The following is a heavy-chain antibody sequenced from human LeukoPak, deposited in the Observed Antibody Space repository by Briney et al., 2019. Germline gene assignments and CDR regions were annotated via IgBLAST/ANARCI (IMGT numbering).Heavy chain of an antibody. CDR1: GYTFTSYD. D-gene: IGHD1-14*01. V-gene: IGHV1-8*01. CDR3: ARSALPDDAFDI. Sequence: ASVKVSCKASGYTFTSYDINWVRQSTGQGLEWMGWMNPNSGNTGYAQKFQGRVIMTRNTSISTAYMELSSLRSEDTAVYYCARSALPDDAFDIWGQGTMVTVSS. CDR2: MNPNSGNT. J-gene: IGHJ3*02.